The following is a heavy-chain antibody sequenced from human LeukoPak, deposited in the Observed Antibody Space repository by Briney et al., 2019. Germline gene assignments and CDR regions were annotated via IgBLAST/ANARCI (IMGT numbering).Heavy chain of an antibody. Sequence: PSETLSLTCTVSGFTFSSYAMSWVRQAPGKGLEWVSAISGSGDNTYYADSVKGRFTISRDNSKNTLYLQMNSLRAEDTALYYCAKGNYYGSSGLGSTSFDYWGQGTLVTVSS. CDR3: AKGNYYGSSGLGSTSFDY. V-gene: IGHV3-23*01. CDR1: GFTFSSYA. D-gene: IGHD3-10*01. CDR2: ISGSGDNT. J-gene: IGHJ4*02.